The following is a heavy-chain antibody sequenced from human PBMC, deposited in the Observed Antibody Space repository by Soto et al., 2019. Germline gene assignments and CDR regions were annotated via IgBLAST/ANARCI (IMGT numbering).Heavy chain of an antibody. CDR3: ARSQRDDVLTGSFDY. Sequence: QVQLVQSGAEVKKPGSSVKVSCKASGGTFSTYSITWVRQAPGQGLEWMGSIIPIVGIPNYPQKFQGRVTITADNSTSTAYMELSSLRSEDTAVYYCARSQRDDVLTGSFDYWGQGTLVTVSA. D-gene: IGHD3-9*01. J-gene: IGHJ4*02. CDR2: IIPIVGIP. V-gene: IGHV1-69*02. CDR1: GGTFSTYS.